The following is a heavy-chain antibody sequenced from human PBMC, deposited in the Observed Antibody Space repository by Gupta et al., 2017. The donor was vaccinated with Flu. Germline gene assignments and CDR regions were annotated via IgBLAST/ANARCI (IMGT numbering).Heavy chain of an antibody. V-gene: IGHV1-46*01. CDR1: GYTFIDYY. J-gene: IGHJ4*02. Sequence: QVHVVQSGAEVKKPGASAKVSCKTSGYTFIDYYMQWVRQAPGQGLEWMGIINPSGGYTSFAQKFQGRVTMTSDTSTKTVYMELSSLRSEDTAVYYCARGGRSYMSYRQTNLDSWGQGTLVTVSS. D-gene: IGHD1-26*01. CDR2: INPSGGYT. CDR3: ARGGRSYMSYRQTNLDS.